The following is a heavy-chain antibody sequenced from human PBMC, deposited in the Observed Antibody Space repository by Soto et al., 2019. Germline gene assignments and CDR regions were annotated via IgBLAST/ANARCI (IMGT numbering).Heavy chain of an antibody. J-gene: IGHJ6*01. CDR2: ISYDGSNK. D-gene: IGHD2-21*02. CDR3: AKDFGGNSQDYYYYYGMDV. Sequence: GGSLRLSCAASGFTFSDYYMSWIRQAPGKGLEWVAVISYDGSNKYYADSVKGRFTISRDNSKNTLYLQMNSLRAEDTAVYFCAKDFGGNSQDYYYYYGMDVWGQGTTVTVSS. CDR1: GFTFSDYY. V-gene: IGHV3-30*18.